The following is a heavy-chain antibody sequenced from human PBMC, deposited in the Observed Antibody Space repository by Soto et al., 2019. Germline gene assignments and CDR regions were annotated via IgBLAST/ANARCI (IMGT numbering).Heavy chain of an antibody. CDR1: GFTFSSYG. V-gene: IGHV3-30*18. D-gene: IGHD1-1*01. CDR3: AKDRRLWFDP. CDR2: ISYDVSNK. J-gene: IGHJ5*02. Sequence: WGSLRLSCAASGFTFSSYGMHWVRQAPGKGLEWVAFISYDVSNKYYADSVKGRFTISRDNSKNTLYLQMNSLRAEETAVYYCAKDRRLWFDPWGQGTLVTVSS.